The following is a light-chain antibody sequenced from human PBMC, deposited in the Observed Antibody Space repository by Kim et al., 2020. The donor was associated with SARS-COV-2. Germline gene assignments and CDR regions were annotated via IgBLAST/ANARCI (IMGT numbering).Light chain of an antibody. CDR1: ALAKRY. Sequence: SYELTQPPSVSVSPGQRARITCSGDALAKRYSYWYQQKPGQAPVLMIYKDNERPAGIPERFSGSTSGTTVTLTISGVQAEDEADYYCQSADSSGTYWVFGGGTKLPVL. J-gene: IGLJ3*02. V-gene: IGLV3-25*03. CDR2: KDN. CDR3: QSADSSGTYWV.